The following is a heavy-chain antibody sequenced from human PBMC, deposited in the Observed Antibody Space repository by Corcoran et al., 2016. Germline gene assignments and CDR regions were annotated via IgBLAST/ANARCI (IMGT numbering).Heavy chain of an antibody. CDR3: AGGKRNYDMLTGYSH. V-gene: IGHV4-34*01. D-gene: IGHD3-9*01. CDR1: GGSFSGYY. J-gene: IGHJ4*02. CDR2: INHSGST. Sequence: QVQLQQWGAGLLKPSETLSLTCAVYGGSFSGYYWSWIRQPPGKGLEWIGEINHSGSTNYNPSLKSRVTISVDTSKNQFSLTLSSVTAADTAVYYCAGGKRNYDMLTGYSHGGQGTLVTVSS.